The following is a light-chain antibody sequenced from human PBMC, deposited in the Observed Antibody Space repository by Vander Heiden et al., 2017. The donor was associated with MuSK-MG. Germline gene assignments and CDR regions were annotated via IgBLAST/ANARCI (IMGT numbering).Light chain of an antibody. CDR2: EGN. CDR3: CSYAGSSTFGWV. V-gene: IGLV2-23*03. Sequence: QSALTQPAAGSGAPGQSITISCTGTSSDVGGYNPVFLYPQHPGKAPHLLIHEGNKRPSGVAHRFSCSKSGNTASLTISGLQAEDEADYYCCSYAGSSTFGWVFGGGTKLTVL. J-gene: IGLJ3*02. CDR1: SSDVGGYNP.